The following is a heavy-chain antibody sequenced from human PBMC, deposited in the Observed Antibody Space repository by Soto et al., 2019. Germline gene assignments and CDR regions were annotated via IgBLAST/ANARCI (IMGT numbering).Heavy chain of an antibody. J-gene: IGHJ3*02. Sequence: SXKGSCKASDYTXTSYGIRWVRQAPRQGLEWMGWIRAYNGNTNYAQKLQGRVTMTTDTSTSTAYMELRSLRFDDTAVYYCARGGSYYYDSSGSAFDIWGQGTMVTVSS. V-gene: IGHV1-18*01. CDR2: IRAYNGNT. D-gene: IGHD3-22*01. CDR3: ARGGSYYYDSSGSAFDI. CDR1: DYTXTSYG.